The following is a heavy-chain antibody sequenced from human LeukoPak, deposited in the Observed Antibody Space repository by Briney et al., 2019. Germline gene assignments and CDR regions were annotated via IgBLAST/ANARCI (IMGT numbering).Heavy chain of an antibody. J-gene: IGHJ4*02. CDR3: ARLSGGGDY. V-gene: IGHV4-39*01. Sequence: SETLSLTCTISGASITSYYWTWIRQPPGKGLEWIGSIYYSGSTYYNPSLKSRVTISVDTSKNQFSLKLSSVTAADTAVYYCARLSGGGDYWGQGTLVTVSS. CDR1: GASITSYY. CDR2: IYYSGST. D-gene: IGHD3-16*01.